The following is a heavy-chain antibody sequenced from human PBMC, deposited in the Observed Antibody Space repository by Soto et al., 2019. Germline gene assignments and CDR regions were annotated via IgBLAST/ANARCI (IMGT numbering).Heavy chain of an antibody. Sequence: GGSLRLSCAASGFTFSDYYMSWLRQAPGKWLEWVSYISSSGSTIYYADSVKGQFTISRDNAKNSLYLQMNSLRAEDTAVYYCARRGQYCSSTSCYRLFDPWGQGXLVTVYS. J-gene: IGHJ5*02. V-gene: IGHV3-11*01. CDR3: ARRGQYCSSTSCYRLFDP. CDR2: ISSSGSTI. CDR1: GFTFSDYY. D-gene: IGHD2-2*01.